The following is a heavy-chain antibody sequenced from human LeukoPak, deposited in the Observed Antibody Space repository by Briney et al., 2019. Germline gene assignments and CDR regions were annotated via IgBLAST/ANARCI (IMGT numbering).Heavy chain of an antibody. CDR1: GYTFTSCG. Sequence: ASVKVSCKASGYTFTSCGISWVRQAPGQGLEWMGWVSAHNGNTNYGQKFQGRVTMTTDTSTSTAYMELRSLRSDDTAVYYCARDLDGSGSYYTDYWGQGTLVTVSS. CDR3: ARDLDGSGSYYTDY. V-gene: IGHV1-18*01. D-gene: IGHD3-10*01. J-gene: IGHJ4*02. CDR2: VSAHNGNT.